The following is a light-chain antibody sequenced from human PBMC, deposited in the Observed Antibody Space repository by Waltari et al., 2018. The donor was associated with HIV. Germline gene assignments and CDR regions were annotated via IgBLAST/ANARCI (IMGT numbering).Light chain of an antibody. CDR2: RDD. V-gene: IGLV1-47*01. J-gene: IGLJ2*01. Sequence: QSVLTQPPSASATPGQRVTISCSGGSSNIGSDYVCWFQQLPGMAPRLLINRDDQPPSGVPDRFSGSKSGTSASLAISGLRPEDEANYYCATWDDSLSGVVFGGGTKVTVL. CDR3: ATWDDSLSGVV. CDR1: SSNIGSDY.